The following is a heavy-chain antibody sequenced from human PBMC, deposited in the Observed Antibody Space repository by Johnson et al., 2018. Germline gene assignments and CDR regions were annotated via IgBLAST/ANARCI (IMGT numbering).Heavy chain of an antibody. CDR2: ISYDGSNK. Sequence: QVQLVQSGGGLVQPGRSLRLSCAASGFAFSSYAMHWVRQAPGKGLEWVAVISYDGSNKYYADSVKGRFPISRGNSKNTLYLQMTSLRAEDTAVYYCAKDFPESLYSSSWFDYYYYYYMDVWGKGTTVTVSS. V-gene: IGHV3-30-3*01. CDR1: GFAFSSYA. D-gene: IGHD6-13*01. J-gene: IGHJ6*03. CDR3: AKDFPESLYSSSWFDYYYYYYMDV.